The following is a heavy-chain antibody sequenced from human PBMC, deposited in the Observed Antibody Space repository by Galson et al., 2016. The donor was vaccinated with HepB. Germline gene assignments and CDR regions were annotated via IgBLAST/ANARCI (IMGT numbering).Heavy chain of an antibody. CDR1: GGSFRDLA. CDR3: ATDVLGLFDY. CDR2: IVPIFDAP. Sequence: SVKVSCKASGGSFRDLAINWVRQAPGQGLEWMGGIVPIFDAPNYARKFQGRVTITADTSTSTAYMELDSLTSEDTAVYFCATDVLGLFDYWGLGTLVTVSS. D-gene: IGHD3-16*01. J-gene: IGHJ4*02. V-gene: IGHV1-69*06.